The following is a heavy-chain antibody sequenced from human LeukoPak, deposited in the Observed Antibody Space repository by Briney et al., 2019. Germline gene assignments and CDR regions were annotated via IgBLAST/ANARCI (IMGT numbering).Heavy chain of an antibody. Sequence: AGGSLRLSCAASGFTFSSYSMNWVRQAPGKGLEWVSSISSSSSYIHSADSVRGRFTISRDNAKNSLFLQMNSLRAEDTAVYYCVRVKESFAELPHSDYWGQGTLVTVSS. CDR1: GFTFSSYS. J-gene: IGHJ4*02. D-gene: IGHD5-24*01. CDR2: ISSSSSYI. V-gene: IGHV3-21*01. CDR3: VRVKESFAELPHSDY.